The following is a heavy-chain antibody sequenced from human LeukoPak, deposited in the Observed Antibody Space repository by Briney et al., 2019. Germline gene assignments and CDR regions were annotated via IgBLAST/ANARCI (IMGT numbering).Heavy chain of an antibody. CDR2: LYYSGTT. Sequence: SETLSLTCTVSGGSISSSSYYWGWIRQAPGKGLEWIGSLYYSGTTYFNPSLKSRVTISVDTSKNQFSLKLSSVTAADTAVYYCAANSADYNTLGSSYRVWGQGTLVTVSS. J-gene: IGHJ4*02. D-gene: IGHD3-10*01. V-gene: IGHV4-39*01. CDR1: GGSISSSSYY. CDR3: AANSADYNTLGSSYRV.